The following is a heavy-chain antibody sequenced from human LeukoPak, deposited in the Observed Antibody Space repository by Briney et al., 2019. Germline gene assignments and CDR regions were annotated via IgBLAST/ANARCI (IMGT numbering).Heavy chain of an antibody. CDR2: ISSSSSTI. CDR1: GFTFSSYS. CDR3: ARVKEYCSSTSCLRH. Sequence: GGSLRLSCAASGFTFSSYSMNWVRQAPGKGLEWVSYISSSSSTIYHADSVKGRSTISRDNAKNSLYLQMNSLRAEDTAVYYCARVKEYCSSTSCLRHWGQGTLVTVSS. D-gene: IGHD2-2*01. J-gene: IGHJ1*01. V-gene: IGHV3-48*01.